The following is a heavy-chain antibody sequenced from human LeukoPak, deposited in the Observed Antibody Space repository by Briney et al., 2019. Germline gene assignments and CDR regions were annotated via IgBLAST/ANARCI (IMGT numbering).Heavy chain of an antibody. D-gene: IGHD3-22*01. J-gene: IGHJ4*02. CDR3: ARARAPDYDESGYFYGNQRLRGAPYYFDF. Sequence: PGGSLRLSCAASGFTLSSYEMNWVRQAPGKGLEWVSYISGSGSSIYYADSAKGRFTISRDNTENSLYLQMNSLRVDDTAVYYCARARAPDYDESGYFYGNQRLRGAPYYFDFWGQGALVTVSS. CDR2: ISGSGSSI. CDR1: GFTLSSYE. V-gene: IGHV3-48*03.